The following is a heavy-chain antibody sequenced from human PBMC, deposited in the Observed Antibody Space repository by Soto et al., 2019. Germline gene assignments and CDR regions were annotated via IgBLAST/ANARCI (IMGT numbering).Heavy chain of an antibody. V-gene: IGHV1-69*01. Sequence: QVQLVQSGAEVKKPGSSVKVSCKASGGTFSSYAISWVRQAPGQGLEWMGGIIPIFGTANYAQKFQGRVTITADESTSTADRELSSLRSEDTAVYYCAGNLGSDCGGDCYSGGLGDYWGQGTLVTVSS. J-gene: IGHJ4*02. CDR1: GGTFSSYA. D-gene: IGHD2-21*02. CDR3: AGNLGSDCGGDCYSGGLGDY. CDR2: IIPIFGTA.